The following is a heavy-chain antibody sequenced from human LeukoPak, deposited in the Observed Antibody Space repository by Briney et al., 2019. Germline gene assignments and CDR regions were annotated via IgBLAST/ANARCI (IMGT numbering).Heavy chain of an antibody. CDR2: ITAGNGNT. J-gene: IGHJ3*02. CDR1: GYTFNSYG. D-gene: IGHD5-18*01. CDR3: ARDLARGYSYGYNAFDI. V-gene: IGHV1-18*01. Sequence: ASVKVSSKASGYTFNSYGIGWVRQAPRQGLEWMGWITAGNGNTNYAQKVQGRVTMTTDTSTSTAYMELRSLRSDDTAVYFCARDLARGYSYGYNAFDIWGQGTMVTVSS.